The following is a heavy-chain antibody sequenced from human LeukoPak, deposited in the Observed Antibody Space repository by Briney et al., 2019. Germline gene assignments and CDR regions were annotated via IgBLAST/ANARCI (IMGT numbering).Heavy chain of an antibody. CDR2: ISYDGSNK. CDR3: ARVPASSGYHFDY. V-gene: IGHV3-30*01. CDR1: GFTFSSYA. J-gene: IGHJ4*02. D-gene: IGHD3-22*01. Sequence: PGGSLRLSCAASGFTFSSYAMHWVRQAPGKGLEWVAVISYDGSNKYYADSVKGRFTISRDNSKNTLYLQMNSLRAEDTAVYYCARVPASSGYHFDYWGQGTLVTVSS.